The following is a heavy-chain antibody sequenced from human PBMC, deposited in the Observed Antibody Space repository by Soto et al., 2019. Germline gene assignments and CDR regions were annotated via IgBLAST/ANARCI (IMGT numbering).Heavy chain of an antibody. Sequence: QVQLVESGGGVVQPGRSLRLSCAASGFTFSSYAMHWVRQAPGKGLEWVAVISYDGSNKYYADSVKGRFTISRDNSKNTLYLQMNSLRAEDTAVYYCARDMKTINQWELRSAFDIWGQGTMVTVSS. J-gene: IGHJ3*02. CDR2: ISYDGSNK. CDR1: GFTFSSYA. V-gene: IGHV3-30-3*01. CDR3: ARDMKTINQWELRSAFDI. D-gene: IGHD1-26*01.